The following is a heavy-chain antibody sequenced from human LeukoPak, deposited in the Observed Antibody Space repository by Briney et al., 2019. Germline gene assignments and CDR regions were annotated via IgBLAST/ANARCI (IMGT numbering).Heavy chain of an antibody. D-gene: IGHD3-16*01. J-gene: IGHJ5*01. Sequence: GASVKVSCKASGYTFTDYYIQWVRQAPGQGLEWMASINPHGGVTNSAQESQGRVTVTRDASISTAYLELSGLRSDDTAVYYCARERTPIALKIMIIFDSWGQGTLITVSS. CDR1: GYTFTDYY. V-gene: IGHV1-2*02. CDR2: INPHGGVT. CDR3: ARERTPIALKIMIIFDS.